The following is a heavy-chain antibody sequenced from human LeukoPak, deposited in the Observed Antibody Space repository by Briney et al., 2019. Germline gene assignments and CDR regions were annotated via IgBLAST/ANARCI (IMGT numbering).Heavy chain of an antibody. CDR1: GFTFDDYA. V-gene: IGHV3-9*01. D-gene: IGHD3-10*01. CDR3: AKAPSMVRGAIAY. Sequence: GGSLRRSCAASGFTFDDYAMHWVRQAPGKGLEWVSGISWNSGSIGYADSVKGRFTISRDNAKNSLYLQMNSLRAEDTALYYCAKAPSMVRGAIAYWGQGTLVTVSS. J-gene: IGHJ4*02. CDR2: ISWNSGSI.